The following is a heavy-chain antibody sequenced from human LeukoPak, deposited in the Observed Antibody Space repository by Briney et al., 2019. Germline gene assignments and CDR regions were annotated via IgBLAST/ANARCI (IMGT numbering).Heavy chain of an antibody. Sequence: GGSLRPSCVASGFSSSTYSMNWVRQAPGKGLEWLAYITSGSSTTYYADSVTGRFTISRDNAENSLYLQMNGLRADDTAVYYCERGRNCPSTDCFRDYFDFWGQGALVTVSP. CDR2: ITSGSSTT. D-gene: IGHD2-2*01. J-gene: IGHJ4*02. CDR1: GFSSSTYS. CDR3: ERGRNCPSTDCFRDYFDF. V-gene: IGHV3-48*04.